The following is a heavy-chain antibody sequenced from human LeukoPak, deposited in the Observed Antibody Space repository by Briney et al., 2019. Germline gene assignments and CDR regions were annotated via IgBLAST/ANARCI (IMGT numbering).Heavy chain of an antibody. J-gene: IGHJ4*02. V-gene: IGHV3-30*18. D-gene: IGHD6-13*01. CDR3: AKPRTPYSSSWSDY. CDR1: GFTFSSYG. CDR2: ISHDGSNK. Sequence: GGSLRLSCAASGFTFSSYGMHWVRQAPGKGLEWVAVISHDGSNKYYADSVKGRFTISRDNSKSTLYLQMNSLRAEDTAVYYCAKPRTPYSSSWSDYWGQGTLVTVSS.